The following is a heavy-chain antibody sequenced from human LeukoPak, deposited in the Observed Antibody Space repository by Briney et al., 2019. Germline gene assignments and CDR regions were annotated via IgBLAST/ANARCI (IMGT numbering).Heavy chain of an antibody. CDR2: ISSTSSYI. D-gene: IGHD4-17*01. J-gene: IGHJ4*02. CDR3: ARGHYGGYVLDY. V-gene: IGHV3-21*01. Sequence: GGSLRLSCAASGFTFSSSVMHWVRQAPGKGLEWVSSISSTSSYIYYAASVKGRFTISRDNAKNSLYLQMNSLRAEDTAVYYCARGHYGGYVLDYWGQGALVTVSS. CDR1: GFTFSSSV.